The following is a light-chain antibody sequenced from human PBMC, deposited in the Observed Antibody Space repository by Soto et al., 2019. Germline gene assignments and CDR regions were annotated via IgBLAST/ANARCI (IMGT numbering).Light chain of an antibody. CDR3: QQYGSSPLT. CDR2: GAS. Sequence: ENALTQSPGTLSLSPGDRATLSCRASQSVSRNNLVWYQQKPGQAPTVLIYGASSRATGISDRFSGSGSGTDFTLTISRLEPEDFAVYYCQQYGSSPLTFGQGTRVEIK. CDR1: QSVSRNN. V-gene: IGKV3-20*01. J-gene: IGKJ1*01.